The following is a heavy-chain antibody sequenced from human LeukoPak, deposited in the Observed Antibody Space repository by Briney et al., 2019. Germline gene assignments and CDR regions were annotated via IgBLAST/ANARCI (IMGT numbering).Heavy chain of an antibody. J-gene: IGHJ4*02. CDR3: ARGHWGLGYFDY. CDR1: GGSFSGYY. V-gene: IGHV4-34*01. Sequence: SETLSLTCAVYGGSFSGYYWSWIRQPPGKGLEWIGEINHSGSTNYNPSLKSRVTISVDTSKNQFSLKLSPVTAADTAVYYCARGHWGLGYFDYWGQGTLVTVSS. CDR2: INHSGST. D-gene: IGHD7-27*01.